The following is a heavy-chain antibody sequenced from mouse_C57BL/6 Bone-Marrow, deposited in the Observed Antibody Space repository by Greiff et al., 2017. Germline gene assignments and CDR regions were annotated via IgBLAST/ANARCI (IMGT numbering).Heavy chain of an antibody. V-gene: IGHV7-3*01. CDR2: FRNKANGYTT. D-gene: IGHD1-1*01. J-gene: IGHJ2*01. CDR3: ARGTTVVADY. CDR1: GFTFTDYY. Sequence: DVKLVESGGGLVQPGGSLSLSCAASGFTFTDYYMSWVRQPPGKALEWLGFFRNKANGYTTEYSASVKGRFTISRDNSQSILYLQMNALRAEDSATYYCARGTTVVADYWGQGTTLTVSS.